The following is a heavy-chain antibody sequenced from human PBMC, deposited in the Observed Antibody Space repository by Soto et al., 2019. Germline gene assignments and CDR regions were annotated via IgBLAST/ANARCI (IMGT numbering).Heavy chain of an antibody. V-gene: IGHV4-30-2*01. CDR1: GGSISSGGYS. CDR2: IYHSGIT. D-gene: IGHD6-13*01. J-gene: IGHJ4*02. CDR3: ARYGSWLDY. Sequence: SETLSLTCAVSGGSISSGGYSWSWIRHPPGKGLEWIGYIYHSGITYYNPSLKGRVTISVDRSKNQLSLKLSSVTAADTAVYYRARYGSWLDYWGQGTLVTVSS.